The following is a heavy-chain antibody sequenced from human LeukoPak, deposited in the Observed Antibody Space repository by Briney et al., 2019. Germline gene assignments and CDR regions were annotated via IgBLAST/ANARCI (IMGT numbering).Heavy chain of an antibody. J-gene: IGHJ5*02. CDR3: ARDSDDYGDYFWFDP. Sequence: SVKVSCKASGGTFSSYAISWVRQAPGQGLEWMGGIIPIFGTANYAQKFQVRVTITADESTSTAYMELSSLRSEDTAVYYCARDSDDYGDYFWFDPWGQGTLVTVSS. D-gene: IGHD4-17*01. V-gene: IGHV1-69*13. CDR1: GGTFSSYA. CDR2: IIPIFGTA.